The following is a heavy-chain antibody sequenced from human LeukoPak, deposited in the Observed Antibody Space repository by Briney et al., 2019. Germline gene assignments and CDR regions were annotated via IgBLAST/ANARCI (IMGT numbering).Heavy chain of an antibody. CDR3: ARDRVSGSGSSDY. V-gene: IGHV3-74*01. D-gene: IGHD3-10*01. CDR2: INGDGSGR. Sequence: GGSLRLSCTASGFTFTSHWMHWVRQAPGKGLVWVSRINGDGSGRNHADSVKGRFTISRDNAKNTLYLQMNSLRAEDTAVYYCARDRVSGSGSSDYWGQGTLVTVSS. CDR1: GFTFTSHW. J-gene: IGHJ4*02.